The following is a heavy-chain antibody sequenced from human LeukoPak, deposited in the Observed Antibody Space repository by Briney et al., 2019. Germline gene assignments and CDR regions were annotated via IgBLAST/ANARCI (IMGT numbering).Heavy chain of an antibody. D-gene: IGHD6-13*01. J-gene: IGHJ1*01. CDR3: ATSYSSSFTIYFQY. Sequence: SETLSLTCTVSGGSISSYYWSWIRQSPGKGLEWIGYIYYSGSTNYNPSLKSRVTMSVDTSKNQFSLKLTSVTAADTAVYYCATSYSSSFTIYFQYWGQGTLVTVSS. V-gene: IGHV4-59*01. CDR2: IYYSGST. CDR1: GGSISSYY.